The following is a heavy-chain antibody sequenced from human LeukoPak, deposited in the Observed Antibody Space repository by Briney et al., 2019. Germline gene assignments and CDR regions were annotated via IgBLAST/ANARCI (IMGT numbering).Heavy chain of an antibody. Sequence: SVKVSCKASGGTFSSYAISWVRQAPGQGLEWMGRIIPILGIANYAQKFQGRVTITADKSTSTAYMELSSLRSEDTSVYYCARTPDYYDSSGYDYWGQGTLVTVSS. D-gene: IGHD3-22*01. CDR3: ARTPDYYDSSGYDY. V-gene: IGHV1-69*04. J-gene: IGHJ4*02. CDR2: IIPILGIA. CDR1: GGTFSSYA.